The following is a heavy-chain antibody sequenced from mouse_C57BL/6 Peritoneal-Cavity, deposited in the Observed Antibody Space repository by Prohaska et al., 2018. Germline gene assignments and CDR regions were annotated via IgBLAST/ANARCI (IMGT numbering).Heavy chain of an antibody. V-gene: IGHV6-3*01. CDR3: TDPAWFAY. J-gene: IGHJ3*01. CDR1: GFTFSNCW. Sequence: EVKLEESGGGLVQPGGSLKLSCVASGFTFSNCWMNWVRQSPEKGLDCVAQIRLISDNYATHYADYVKGRLNISRDDSKSSVYMEMNNLRGEETGIYYCTDPAWFAYWGQGTLVTVSA. CDR2: IRLISDNYAT.